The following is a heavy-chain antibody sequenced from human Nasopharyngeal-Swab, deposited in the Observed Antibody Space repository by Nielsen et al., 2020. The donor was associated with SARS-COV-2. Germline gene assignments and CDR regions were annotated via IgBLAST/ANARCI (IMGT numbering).Heavy chain of an antibody. CDR1: GGSISSSSYY. CDR3: ARGANYDYVWGSYPNDYGMDV. Sequence: SETLSLTCIVSGGSISSSSYYWSWIRQPPGKGLEWIGEINHSGSTNYNPSLKSRVTISVDTSKNQFSLKLSSVTAADTAVYYCARGANYDYVWGSYPNDYGMDVWGQGTTVTVSS. CDR2: INHSGST. J-gene: IGHJ6*02. V-gene: IGHV4-39*07. D-gene: IGHD3-16*02.